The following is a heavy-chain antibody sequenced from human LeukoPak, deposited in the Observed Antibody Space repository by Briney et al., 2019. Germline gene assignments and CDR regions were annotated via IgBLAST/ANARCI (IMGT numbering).Heavy chain of an antibody. CDR3: AREGGVGPTAPPDYYSYQMDV. D-gene: IGHD1-26*01. V-gene: IGHV1-18*01. CDR1: GYTFISYG. CDR2: ISPYTTKT. Sequence: ASVKVSCKASGYTFISYGITWVRQAPGQGLEWMGWISPYTTKTNYAQSLQGRVTMTTDTSPSTAYMELQSLRSDDTAVYYCAREGGVGPTAPPDYYSYQMDVWGKGTTVTVSS. J-gene: IGHJ6*03.